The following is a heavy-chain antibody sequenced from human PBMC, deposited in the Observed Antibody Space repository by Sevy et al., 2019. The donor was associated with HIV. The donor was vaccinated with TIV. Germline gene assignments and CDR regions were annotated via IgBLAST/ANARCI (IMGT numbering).Heavy chain of an antibody. CDR2: INSDGSST. D-gene: IGHD7-27*01. J-gene: IGHJ3*02. Sequence: GGSLRLSCAASGFTFSNYWMHWVRQAPGKGLVWVSHINSDGSSTRYADSVKGRFTISRDNAKNTLYLQMNSLRVEDTAVYYCASELGSFDIWGQGTMVTVSS. V-gene: IGHV3-74*01. CDR1: GFTFSNYW. CDR3: ASELGSFDI.